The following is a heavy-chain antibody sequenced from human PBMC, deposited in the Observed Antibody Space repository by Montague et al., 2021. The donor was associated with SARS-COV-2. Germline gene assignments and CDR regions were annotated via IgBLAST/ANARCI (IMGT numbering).Heavy chain of an antibody. J-gene: IGHJ3*02. CDR2: IYYSGIT. V-gene: IGHV4-39*01. CDR3: ARFPHGVRSSALEI. Sequence: SETLSLTCTVSGASISSIDYYWGWLRQPPGQGLVWIGSIYYSGITHYYPSLQSRATLSVDTSMTQFSLRLRTATAADTAEYYCARFPHGVRSSALEIWGQGTMVTVSS. D-gene: IGHD4-17*01. CDR1: GASISSIDYY.